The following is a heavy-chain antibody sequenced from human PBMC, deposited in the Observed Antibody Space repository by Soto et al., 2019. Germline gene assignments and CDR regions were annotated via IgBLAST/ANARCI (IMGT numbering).Heavy chain of an antibody. CDR3: ATGVVVTTSLGGYFDY. J-gene: IGHJ4*02. V-gene: IGHV3-23*01. CDR1: GFTFSSYA. Sequence: VQLLESGGGLVQPGGSLRLSCAASGFTFSSYAMSWVRQAPGKGLEWVSAISGSGGSTYYADSVKGRFTISRDNSKNTLYLQMNSLRAEDTAVYYCATGVVVTTSLGGYFDYWGQGTLVTVSS. D-gene: IGHD2-21*02. CDR2: ISGSGGST.